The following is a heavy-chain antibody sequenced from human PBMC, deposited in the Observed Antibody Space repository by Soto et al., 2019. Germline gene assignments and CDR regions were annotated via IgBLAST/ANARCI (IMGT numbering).Heavy chain of an antibody. CDR3: VPLCRYCSTTTPS. CDR1: GFTFSTYA. D-gene: IGHD2-2*01. V-gene: IGHV3-23*01. Sequence: EVQLLESGGGLVQPGGSLRLSCAASGFTFSTYAMSWVRQAQRKGLEWVSAISGNGGDYTYYADSVKGRFTISRDNSKNTLYLQMNSLRDEDTAVYYCVPLCRYCSTTTPSWGQGTLVTVSS. J-gene: IGHJ4*02. CDR2: ISGNGGDYT.